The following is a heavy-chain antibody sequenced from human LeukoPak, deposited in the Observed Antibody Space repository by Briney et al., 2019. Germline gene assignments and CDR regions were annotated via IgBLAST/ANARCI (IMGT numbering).Heavy chain of an antibody. J-gene: IGHJ4*02. CDR1: GFTFSSYG. D-gene: IGHD1-26*01. CDR2: ISNDGSKK. V-gene: IGHV3-30*03. Sequence: PGGSLRLSCAASGFTFSSYGMHWVREAPGKGLEWEAVISNDGSKKYYADSVKGRFTISRDDSKNTLYLQMNSLTTEDTAVYYCARGAVGYFDYWGQGTLVTVSS. CDR3: ARGAVGYFDY.